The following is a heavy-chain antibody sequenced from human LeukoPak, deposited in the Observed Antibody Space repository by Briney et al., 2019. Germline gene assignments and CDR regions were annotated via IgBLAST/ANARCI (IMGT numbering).Heavy chain of an antibody. Sequence: PGGSLRLSCAASGFTFSSYAMSWVRQAPGKGLEWVSAISGSGGSTYYADSVKGRFTISRDNSKNTLYLQMNSLRAEDTAVYYCAKVGWLRIPPWDCSGGSCYYRDYYYYYMDVWGKGTTVTVSS. D-gene: IGHD2-15*01. J-gene: IGHJ6*03. CDR3: AKVGWLRIPPWDCSGGSCYYRDYYYYYMDV. CDR2: ISGSGGST. CDR1: GFTFSSYA. V-gene: IGHV3-23*01.